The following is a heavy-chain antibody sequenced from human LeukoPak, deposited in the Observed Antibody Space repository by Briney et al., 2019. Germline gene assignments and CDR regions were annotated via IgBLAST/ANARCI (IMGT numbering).Heavy chain of an antibody. J-gene: IGHJ4*02. CDR2: ISHSGTT. CDR3: ARSTTAFQGLGY. CDR1: GGSISSYS. V-gene: IGHV4-59*08. Sequence: SETLSLNCIVSGGSISSYSWNWIRQSPGKGLEWVGYISHSGTTSYNSSLKSRVTISVDTSKNQLSLKLTSVTAADTAVYYCARSTTAFQGLGYWGQGTLVTVSS. D-gene: IGHD4-17*01.